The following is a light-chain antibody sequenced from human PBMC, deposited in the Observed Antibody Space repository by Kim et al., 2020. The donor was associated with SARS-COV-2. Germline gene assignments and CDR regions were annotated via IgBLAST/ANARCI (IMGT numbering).Light chain of an antibody. V-gene: IGKV1-9*01. CDR3: QQLNSYLSIT. Sequence: SVGERVNITCRASQDISSYLAWYQQKPGKAPKLLIYAASTLQSGVTSRFSGSGSGTDFTLTISSLQPEDFATYYCQQLNSYLSITFGQGTRLEIK. J-gene: IGKJ5*01. CDR2: AAS. CDR1: QDISSY.